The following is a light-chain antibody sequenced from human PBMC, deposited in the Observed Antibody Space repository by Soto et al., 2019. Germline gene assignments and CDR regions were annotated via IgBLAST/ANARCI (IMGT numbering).Light chain of an antibody. J-gene: IGKJ2*01. CDR1: QTISSR. CDR2: KAT. Sequence: DIQMTQSPSSLSASVGDRVTITCRASQTISSRLAWYQQKLGQAPKLLIYKATNLQTGVASRFSGSGSGTEFSLTISSRQPDDFAVYYFQQYNEFQYTFGQGTRLDI. CDR3: QQYNEFQYT. V-gene: IGKV1-5*03.